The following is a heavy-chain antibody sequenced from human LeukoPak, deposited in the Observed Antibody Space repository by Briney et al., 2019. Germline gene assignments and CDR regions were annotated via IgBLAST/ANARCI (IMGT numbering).Heavy chain of an antibody. CDR1: GFTFDDYA. CDR3: AKGLTYYYDSSGYPTYCYYYMDV. Sequence: GGSLRLSCAASGFTFDDYAMHWVRQAPGKGLEWVSLISGDGGSTYYADSVKGRFTISRDNSKNSLYLQMNSLRTEDTALYYCAKGLTYYYDSSGYPTYCYYYMDVWGKGTTVTVSS. V-gene: IGHV3-43*02. CDR2: ISGDGGST. D-gene: IGHD3-22*01. J-gene: IGHJ6*03.